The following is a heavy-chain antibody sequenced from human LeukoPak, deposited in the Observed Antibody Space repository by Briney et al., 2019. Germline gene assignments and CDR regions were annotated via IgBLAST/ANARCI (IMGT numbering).Heavy chain of an antibody. CDR2: ISGSGSST. D-gene: IGHD6-6*01. CDR1: GFTFSSYG. Sequence: GGSLRLSCAASGFTFSSYGMSWVRQAPGKGLEWVSAISGSGSSTYYAASVKGRFTISRDNSKNTLYLQMNSLRAEDTAVYYCAKVRRYSSSCVDYWGQGTLVTVSS. CDR3: AKVRRYSSSCVDY. J-gene: IGHJ4*02. V-gene: IGHV3-23*01.